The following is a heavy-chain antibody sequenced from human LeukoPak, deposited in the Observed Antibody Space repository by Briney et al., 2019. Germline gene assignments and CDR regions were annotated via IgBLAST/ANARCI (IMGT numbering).Heavy chain of an antibody. CDR3: ASQPDDSGSYWPYYYYYMDV. D-gene: IGHD1-26*01. CDR2: INPNSGGT. J-gene: IGHJ6*03. Sequence: GASVKVSCKASGYTFTGYYMHWVRQAPGQGLEWMGWINPNSGGTNYALKFQGRVTMTRDTSISTAYMELSRLRSDDTAVYYCASQPDDSGSYWPYYYYYMDVWGKGTTVTVSS. CDR1: GYTFTGYY. V-gene: IGHV1-2*02.